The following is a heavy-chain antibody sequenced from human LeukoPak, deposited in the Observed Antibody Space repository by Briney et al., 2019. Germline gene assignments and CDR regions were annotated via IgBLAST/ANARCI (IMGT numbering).Heavy chain of an antibody. CDR2: ISYDGSNK. CDR1: GLTFSSQP. CDR3: AREGIQLWFGGVGDWFDP. V-gene: IGHV3-30-3*01. Sequence: PGGSLRLSCAASGLTFSSQPMLWVRQAPGKGLEWVAIISYDGSNKYYADSVKGRFTISRDNSKNTLYLQMNSLRAEDTAVYYCAREGIQLWFGGVGDWFDPWGQGTLVTVSS. D-gene: IGHD5-18*01. J-gene: IGHJ5*02.